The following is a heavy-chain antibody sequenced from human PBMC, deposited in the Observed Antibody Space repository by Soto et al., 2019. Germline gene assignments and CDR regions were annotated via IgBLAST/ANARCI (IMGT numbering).Heavy chain of an antibody. D-gene: IGHD1-26*01. CDR1: GGTFSSYA. CDR3: ARVWELTSDY. J-gene: IGHJ4*02. Sequence: QVQLVQSGAEVKKPGSSVKLSCKASGGTFSSYAISWVRQAPGQGLEWMGGIIPIYGTASYAQKFEGRVTITADESTSTAYMELNSLRSEDTAVYYGARVWELTSDYWGQGTLVTVSS. CDR2: IIPIYGTA. V-gene: IGHV1-69*12.